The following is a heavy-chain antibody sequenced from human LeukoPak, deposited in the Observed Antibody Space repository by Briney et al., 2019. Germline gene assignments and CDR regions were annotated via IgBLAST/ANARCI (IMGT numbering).Heavy chain of an antibody. CDR3: AKGGYYYDGSRYSDY. V-gene: IGHV3-23*01. Sequence: PGGSLRLSCAASGFTFRSYAMSWVAQAPGKGLEWFSVFSGSGGSTYYADSVKGRFTLSRDNSKNTLYLQMNSLRAEDTAVYYCAKGGYYYDGSRYSDYWGQGTLVTVSS. J-gene: IGHJ4*02. D-gene: IGHD3-22*01. CDR1: GFTFRSYA. CDR2: FSGSGGST.